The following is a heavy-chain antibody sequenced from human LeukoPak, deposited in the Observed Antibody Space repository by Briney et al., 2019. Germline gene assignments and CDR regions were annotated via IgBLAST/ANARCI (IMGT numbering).Heavy chain of an antibody. CDR3: AREGDYGDYERYYFDY. CDR2: ISSSSSYI. D-gene: IGHD4-17*01. CDR1: GFTFSSYS. J-gene: IGHJ4*02. Sequence: PGGSLRLSCAASGFTFSSYSMNWVRQAPGKGLEWVSSISSSSSYIYYADSVKGRFTISRDNAKNSLYLQMNSLRAEDTAVYYCAREGDYGDYERYYFDYWGQGTLVTVSS. V-gene: IGHV3-21*01.